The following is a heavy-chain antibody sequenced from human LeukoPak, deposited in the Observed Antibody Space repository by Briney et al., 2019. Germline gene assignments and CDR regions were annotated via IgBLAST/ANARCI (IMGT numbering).Heavy chain of an antibody. V-gene: IGHV4-61*05. J-gene: IGHJ4*02. D-gene: IGHD3-22*01. Sequence: SETLSLTCSVSGGSISSSGYYWGWIRQPPGKGLEWIGYIYYSGSTHYNPSLKSRVSMSVDTSKNQFSLKLSSVTAADTAVYYCARQPNDSRYMIIDYWGQGTLVTVSS. CDR2: IYYSGST. CDR1: GGSISSSGYY. CDR3: ARQPNDSRYMIIDY.